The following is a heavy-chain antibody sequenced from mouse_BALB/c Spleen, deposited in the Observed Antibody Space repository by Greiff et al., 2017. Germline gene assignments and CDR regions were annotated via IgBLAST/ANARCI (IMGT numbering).Heavy chain of an antibody. Sequence: QVQLQQSGAELVRPGTSVKVSCKASGYAFTNYLIEWVKQRPGQGLEWIGVINPGSGGTNYNEKFKGKATLTADKSSSTAYMQLSSLTSDDSAVYFCARGYDNQPYYYAMDYWGQGTSVTVSA. V-gene: IGHV1-54*01. D-gene: IGHD2-3*01. J-gene: IGHJ4*01. CDR2: INPGSGGT. CDR3: ARGYDNQPYYYAMDY. CDR1: GYAFTNYL.